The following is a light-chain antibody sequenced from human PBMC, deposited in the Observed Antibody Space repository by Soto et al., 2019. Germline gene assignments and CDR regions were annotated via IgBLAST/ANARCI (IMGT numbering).Light chain of an antibody. J-gene: IGLJ2*01. V-gene: IGLV2-14*01. CDR2: GVS. CDR1: SSDVGGFNY. Sequence: QSVLTQPASVSGSPGQSITISCTGTSSDVGGFNYVSWYQHHPGRASKLIIYGVSHRPSGVSNRFSGSKSGDTASLTISGLQAEDEADYYCSSYTSSITLQCVFGGGTKLTVL. CDR3: SSYTSSITLQCV.